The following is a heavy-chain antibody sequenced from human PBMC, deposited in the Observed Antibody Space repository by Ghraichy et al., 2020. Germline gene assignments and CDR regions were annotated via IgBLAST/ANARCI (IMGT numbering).Heavy chain of an antibody. V-gene: IGHV4-39*01. CDR1: GGSISSSSYY. Sequence: SETLSLTCTVSGGSISSSSYYWGWIRQPPGKGLEWIGSIYYSGSTYYNPSLKSRVTISVDTSKNQFSLKLSSVTAADTAVYYCARLYDFWSGYWESVGASFDYWGQGTLVTVSS. J-gene: IGHJ4*02. D-gene: IGHD3-3*01. CDR3: ARLYDFWSGYWESVGASFDY. CDR2: IYYSGST.